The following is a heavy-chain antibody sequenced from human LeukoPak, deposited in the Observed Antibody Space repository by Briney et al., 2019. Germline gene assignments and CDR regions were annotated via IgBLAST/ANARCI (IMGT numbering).Heavy chain of an antibody. CDR3: ARAHIMITFPAY. Sequence: GASVKVSCKASGYTFTSYYMHWVRQAPGQGLEWMGWISAYNGNTNYAQKLQGSVTMTTDTSTSTAYMELRSLRSDDTAVYYCARAHIMITFPAYWGQGTLVTVSS. CDR1: GYTFTSYY. D-gene: IGHD3-16*01. J-gene: IGHJ4*02. CDR2: ISAYNGNT. V-gene: IGHV1-18*04.